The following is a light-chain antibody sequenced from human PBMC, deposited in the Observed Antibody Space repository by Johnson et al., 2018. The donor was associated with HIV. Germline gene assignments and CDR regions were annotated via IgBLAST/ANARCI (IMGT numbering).Light chain of an antibody. CDR1: SSNIGNNY. J-gene: IGLJ1*01. CDR3: GTWDSSLSASYV. CDR2: DNN. V-gene: IGLV1-51*01. Sequence: QSVLTQPPSVSAAPGQKVTISCSGSSSNIGNNYVSWYQQLPGTAPKLLIYDNNKRPSGIPDRFSGSTSGTSATLGITGLQTGDEADYYCGTWDSSLSASYVFGTGTKVNVL.